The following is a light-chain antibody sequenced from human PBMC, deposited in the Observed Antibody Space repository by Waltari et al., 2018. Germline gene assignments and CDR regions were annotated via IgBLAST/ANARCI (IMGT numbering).Light chain of an antibody. CDR2: YDT. CDR1: SSGSKS. Sequence: SYVLTQPPSVSVAPGKTARITCGGNSSGSKSVHWYQQKPGQAPILVIYYDTDRPSWIPVRFAGSNSGTTAPLTLRRVEAVDDADYYCQVWDSGSVHPVFGGGTKLTVL. V-gene: IGLV3-21*04. CDR3: QVWDSGSVHPV. J-gene: IGLJ2*01.